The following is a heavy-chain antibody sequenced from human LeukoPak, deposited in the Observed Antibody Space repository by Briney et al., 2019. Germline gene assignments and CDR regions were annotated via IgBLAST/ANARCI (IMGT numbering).Heavy chain of an antibody. Sequence: GGSLRLSCAASGFTFSSYAMSWVRQAPGKGLEWVSSISSSSNFIYYADSVKGRFTISRDNAKNSLYLQMNSLRAEDTAVYYCARAISDYDASDIWGQGTMVTVSS. CDR3: ARAISDYDASDI. CDR2: ISSSSNFI. CDR1: GFTFSSYA. J-gene: IGHJ3*02. V-gene: IGHV3-21*01. D-gene: IGHD4-17*01.